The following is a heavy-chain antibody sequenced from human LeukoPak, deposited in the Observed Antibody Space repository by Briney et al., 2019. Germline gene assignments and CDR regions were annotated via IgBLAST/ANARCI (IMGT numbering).Heavy chain of an antibody. J-gene: IGHJ4*02. D-gene: IGHD3-10*01. CDR1: GGSISSGGYY. Sequence: SETLSLTCTVSGGSISSGGYYWSWIRQHPGKGLEWIAYIYYSGSSYYNPSLQSRVAISVDTSKNQFSLKLSSVTAADTAVYYCARVGTMVRGVMFDYWGQGTLLTVSS. CDR2: IYYSGSS. V-gene: IGHV4-31*03. CDR3: ARVGTMVRGVMFDY.